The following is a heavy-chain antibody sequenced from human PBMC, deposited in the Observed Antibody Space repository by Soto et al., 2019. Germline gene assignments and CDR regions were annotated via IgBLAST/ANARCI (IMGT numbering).Heavy chain of an antibody. J-gene: IGHJ4*02. D-gene: IGHD3-22*01. CDR3: ARSWRYYDSSGYHQDFDY. Sequence: SETLSLTCTVSGGSISSSSYYWGWIRQPPGKGLEWIGSFYYSGSTYYNPSLKSRVTISVDTSKNQFSLKLSSVTAADTAVYYCARSWRYYDSSGYHQDFDYWGQGTLVTVSS. V-gene: IGHV4-39*01. CDR1: GGSISSSSYY. CDR2: FYYSGST.